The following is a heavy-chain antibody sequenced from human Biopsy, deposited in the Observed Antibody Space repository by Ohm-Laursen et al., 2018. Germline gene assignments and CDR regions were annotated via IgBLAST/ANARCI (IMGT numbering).Heavy chain of an antibody. CDR3: ARLNSGTYDASDL. Sequence: GSLRLSCSASGSAFNLYEMNWVCQAPGKGMEWISYIYGGGSPVSYADSVKGRFTISRDNAQNSLYLHMNSLRAEDTAVYYCARLNSGTYDASDLWGQGTMVIISS. CDR1: GSAFNLYE. J-gene: IGHJ3*01. D-gene: IGHD1-26*01. CDR2: IYGGGSPV. V-gene: IGHV3-48*03.